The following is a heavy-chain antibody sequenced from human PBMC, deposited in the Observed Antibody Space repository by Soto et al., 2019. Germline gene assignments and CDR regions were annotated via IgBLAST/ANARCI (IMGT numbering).Heavy chain of an antibody. CDR1: GGSISSYY. CDR2: IYYSGST. J-gene: IGHJ4*02. Sequence: SETLSLTCTVSGGSISSYYWSWIRQPPGKGLEWIGYIYYSGSTNYNPSLKSRVTISVDTSKNQFSLKLSSVTAADTAVYYCARGSYPMSGEDSSHFDYWGQGTLVTVSS. D-gene: IGHD6-13*01. CDR3: ARGSYPMSGEDSSHFDY. V-gene: IGHV4-59*01.